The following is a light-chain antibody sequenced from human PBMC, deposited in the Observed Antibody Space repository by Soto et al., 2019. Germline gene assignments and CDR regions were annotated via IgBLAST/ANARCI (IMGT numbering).Light chain of an antibody. CDR1: QSISSY. V-gene: IGKV1-39*01. J-gene: IGKJ4*01. CDR3: QQSYSTPLT. Sequence: IQLTQSPSSLSASVGYRVTITCRASQSISSYLNWYQQKPGKAPKLLIYAASSLQSGVPSRFSGSGSGTDFTLTISSLQPEDFATYYCQQSYSTPLTFGGGTKVDIK. CDR2: AAS.